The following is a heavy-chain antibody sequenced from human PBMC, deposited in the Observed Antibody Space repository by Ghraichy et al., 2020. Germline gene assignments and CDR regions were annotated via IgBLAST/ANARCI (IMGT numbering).Heavy chain of an antibody. CDR2: ISGSGGDT. CDR3: AKDHGTDGFDY. D-gene: IGHD1-14*01. J-gene: IGHJ4*02. CDR1: GFTFRYYA. Sequence: GGSLRLSCAASGFTFRYYAMSWVRQAPGKGLEWISAISGSGGDTYYADSVKGRFTISRDNSKDSVSLQMNSLRAEDTAVYYCAKDHGTDGFDYWGQGTLVSVS. V-gene: IGHV3-23*01.